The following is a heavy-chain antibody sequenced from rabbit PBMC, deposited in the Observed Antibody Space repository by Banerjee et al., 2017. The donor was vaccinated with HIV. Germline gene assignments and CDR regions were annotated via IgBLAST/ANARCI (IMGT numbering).Heavy chain of an antibody. D-gene: IGHD2-1*01. CDR2: IYTGSSDST. Sequence: QEQLVESGGGLVQPEGSLTLTCTASGFSFSSSYYMCWVRQAPGKGLEWIACIYTGSSDSTYYASWAKGRFTISKTSSTTVTLQMTSLTAADTATYFCARGGADYDWIFSLWGPGTLVTVS. J-gene: IGHJ6*01. CDR1: GFSFSSSYY. CDR3: ARGGADYDWIFSL. V-gene: IGHV1S45*01.